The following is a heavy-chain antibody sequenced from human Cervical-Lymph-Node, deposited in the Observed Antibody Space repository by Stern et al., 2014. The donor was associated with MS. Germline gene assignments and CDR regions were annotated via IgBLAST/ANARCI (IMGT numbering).Heavy chain of an antibody. CDR2: IYGDGDM. CDR3: VYAPHGDFLEDAFDI. D-gene: IGHD4-17*01. J-gene: IGHJ3*02. Sequence: QVTLRESGPTLVKPTETLRLTCTFSGFSLRTNGVAVGWIRQTPGKALEFLALIYGDGDMRYNPALKRRVTITTDTSQRQVVLKMTSLDPGDTATYYCVYAPHGDFLEDAFDIWGQGTMVTISS. V-gene: IGHV2-5*02. CDR1: GFSLRTNGVA.